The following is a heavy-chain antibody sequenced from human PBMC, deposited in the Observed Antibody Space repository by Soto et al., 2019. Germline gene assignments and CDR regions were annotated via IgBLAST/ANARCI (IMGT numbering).Heavy chain of an antibody. CDR3: ATADDYKSSWFDP. J-gene: IGHJ5*02. CDR2: IHYSGST. D-gene: IGHD4-4*01. CDR1: GGSVSSVTYN. Sequence: QVQLQESGPGLVKPSETLSLTCIVSGGSVSSVTYNWSWFGQPPGKGLEWIGYIHYSGSTNYNPSLKGRVSMSLDTSNNQFSPKLIFVTAADTAFYYCATADDYKSSWFDPWGQGTPVTVSS. V-gene: IGHV4-61*01.